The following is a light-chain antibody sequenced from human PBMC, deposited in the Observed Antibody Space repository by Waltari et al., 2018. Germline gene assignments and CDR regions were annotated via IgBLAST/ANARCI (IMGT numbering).Light chain of an antibody. CDR1: QSLLYTSNHKTY. Sequence: DVVMTQSPDSLDVSLGERATINCKSSQSLLYTSNHKTYLAWYQQKPGQPPKILIYWASSRESGVPDRFSGSGSGTDFTLTISGLQAEDVASYFCLQYLHTPRTFGQGTKVEIK. V-gene: IGKV4-1*01. CDR3: LQYLHTPRT. J-gene: IGKJ1*01. CDR2: WAS.